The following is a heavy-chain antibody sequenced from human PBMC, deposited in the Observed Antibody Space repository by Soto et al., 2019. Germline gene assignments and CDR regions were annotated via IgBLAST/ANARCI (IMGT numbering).Heavy chain of an antibody. CDR3: SRWGDVLDY. Sequence: HVQLVESGGGVVRPGKSLTLSCTGSGFAFGGYGIHWVRQTPGKGLEWLAMTSYDGNNKYLADSVKGRFTVSRDMSRTTVFLQMDTLRLEDTAVYYCSRWGDVLDYWGRGTLVTVSS. D-gene: IGHD3-16*01. J-gene: IGHJ4*02. CDR1: GFAFGGYG. CDR2: TSYDGNNK. V-gene: IGHV3-30*03.